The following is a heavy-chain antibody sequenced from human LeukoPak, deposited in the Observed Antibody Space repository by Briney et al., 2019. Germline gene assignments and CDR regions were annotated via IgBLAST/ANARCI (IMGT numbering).Heavy chain of an antibody. CDR3: AAKGFVAMAHAFDI. CDR1: GYTLTELS. CDR2: FDPEDGET. D-gene: IGHD2-21*01. V-gene: IGHV1-24*01. Sequence: ASVKVSCKVSGYTLTELSMHWVRQAPGKELEWMGGFDPEDGETIYAQKFQGRVTMTEDTSTDTAYMELSSLRSEDTAVYYCAAKGFVAMAHAFDIWGQGTMVTVSS. J-gene: IGHJ3*02.